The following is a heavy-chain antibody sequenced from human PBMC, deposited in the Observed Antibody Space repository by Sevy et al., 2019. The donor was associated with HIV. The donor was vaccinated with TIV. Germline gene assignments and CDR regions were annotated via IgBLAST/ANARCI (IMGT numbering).Heavy chain of an antibody. D-gene: IGHD2-8*01. CDR3: ARENRHCTNGICYGYYGMDV. J-gene: IGHJ6*02. CDR1: GFTFSGYF. CDR2: ISLSGSTI. Sequence: GGSLRLSCAASGFTFSGYFMSWIRQAPGKGLEWISYISLSGSTIYYADSVKGRFTISRDNAKKSLYLQMNSLRAEDTAVYYCARENRHCTNGICYGYYGMDVWGQGTTVTVSS. V-gene: IGHV3-11*01.